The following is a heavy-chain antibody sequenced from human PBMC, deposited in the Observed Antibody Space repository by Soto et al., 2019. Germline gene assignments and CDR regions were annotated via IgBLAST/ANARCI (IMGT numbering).Heavy chain of an antibody. CDR1: VYNFSSYA. J-gene: IGHJ6*02. V-gene: IGHV1-3*01. Sequence: ASVKVSCKASVYNFSSYAMHWVRQAPRQRLECMGWINAGNGNTKYSQRSQGSVTITRDTSASTAYMELSSLRSGDTAVYVCPILTGSSAYYATNYYDYGIDVWRQGTTVTVSS. D-gene: IGHD3-22*01. CDR2: INAGNGNT. CDR3: PILTGSSAYYATNYYDYGIDV.